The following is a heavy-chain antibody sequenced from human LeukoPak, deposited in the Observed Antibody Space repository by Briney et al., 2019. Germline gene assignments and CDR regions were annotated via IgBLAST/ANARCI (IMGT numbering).Heavy chain of an antibody. CDR2: IIPIFGTA. Sequence: SVKVSCKASGGTFSSYAISWVRQAPGQGLEWMGGIIPIFGTANYAQKFQGRVTITADESTSTAYMELSRLRSDDTAVYYCARVFRGGGGYYSEVQNRNNWFDPWGQGTLVTVSS. CDR3: ARVFRGGGGYYSEVQNRNNWFDP. CDR1: GGTFSSYA. J-gene: IGHJ5*02. V-gene: IGHV1-69*01. D-gene: IGHD3-22*01.